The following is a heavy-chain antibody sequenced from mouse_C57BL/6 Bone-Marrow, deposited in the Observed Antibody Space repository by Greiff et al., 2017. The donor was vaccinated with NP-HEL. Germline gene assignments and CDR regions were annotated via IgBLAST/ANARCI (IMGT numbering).Heavy chain of an antibody. V-gene: IGHV1-9*01. Sequence: VKLMESGAELMKPGASVKLSCKATGYTFTGYWIEWVKQRPGHGLEWIGEILPGSGSTNYNEKFKGKATFTADTSSNTAYMQLSSLTTEDSAIYDCASPLYYGSSYDAMDYWGQGTSVTVSS. J-gene: IGHJ4*01. CDR2: ILPGSGST. CDR3: ASPLYYGSSYDAMDY. D-gene: IGHD1-1*01. CDR1: GYTFTGYW.